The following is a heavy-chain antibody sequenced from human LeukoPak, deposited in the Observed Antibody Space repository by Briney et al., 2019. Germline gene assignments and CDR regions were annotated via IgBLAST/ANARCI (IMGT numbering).Heavy chain of an antibody. Sequence: GGSLRLSCAVSGFTFSSYAMGWVRQAPGKGLEWVSAISGSGGSTYYADSVKGRFTISRDNSKNTLYLQMNSLRAEDTAVYYCAKGSAGTTGFDYWGQGTLVTVSS. CDR1: GFTFSSYA. D-gene: IGHD6-19*01. CDR3: AKGSAGTTGFDY. V-gene: IGHV3-23*01. J-gene: IGHJ4*02. CDR2: ISGSGGST.